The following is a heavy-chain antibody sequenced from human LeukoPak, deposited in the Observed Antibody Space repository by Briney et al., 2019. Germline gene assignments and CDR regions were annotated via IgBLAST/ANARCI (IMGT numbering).Heavy chain of an antibody. CDR2: IKQDGSEK. J-gene: IGHJ5*02. CDR1: GFTFSSYW. D-gene: IGHD3-3*01. Sequence: GGSLRLSCAASGFTFSSYWMGWVRQAPGKGLEWVANIKQDGSEKYYVDSVKGRFTISRDNAKNSLYLQMNSLRAEDTAVYYCARVIGITIFGVVTLNWFDPWGQGTLVTVSS. V-gene: IGHV3-7*05. CDR3: ARVIGITIFGVVTLNWFDP.